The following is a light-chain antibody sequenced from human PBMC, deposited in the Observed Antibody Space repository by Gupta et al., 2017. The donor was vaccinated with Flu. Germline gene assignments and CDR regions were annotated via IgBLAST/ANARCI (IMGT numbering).Light chain of an antibody. CDR3: QQVHSYPHT. V-gene: IGKV1-9*01. J-gene: IGKJ2*01. Sequence: PSFLAASVGDRVTITCRASQGVRSYVGWYQQKPGKAPKLLIYSASTLQSGLPSRFSGSGSGTEYTLTIKGLQPEDFATYFCQQVHSYPHTFGQRTKLEIK. CDR2: SAS. CDR1: QGVRSY.